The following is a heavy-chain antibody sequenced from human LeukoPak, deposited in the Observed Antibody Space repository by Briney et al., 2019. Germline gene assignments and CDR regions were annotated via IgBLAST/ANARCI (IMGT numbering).Heavy chain of an antibody. CDR2: IWYDGSNK. CDR1: GFTFSSYG. D-gene: IGHD3-10*01. Sequence: GRSLRLFCAASGFTFSSYGMHWVRQAPGKGLEWVAVIWYDGSNKYYADSVKGRFTISRDNSKNTLYLQMNSLRAEDTAVYYCARDLLVRGGMDYWGQGTLVTVSS. CDR3: ARDLLVRGGMDY. J-gene: IGHJ4*02. V-gene: IGHV3-33*01.